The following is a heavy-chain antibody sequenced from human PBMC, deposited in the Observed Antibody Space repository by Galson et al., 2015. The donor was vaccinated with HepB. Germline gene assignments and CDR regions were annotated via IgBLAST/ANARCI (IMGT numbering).Heavy chain of an antibody. CDR1: GYTFTSYG. Sequence: SVKVSCKASGYTFTSYGISWVRQAPGQGLEWMGWISAYNGNTSYAQKFQGRVTMTTDTSTSTAYMELRSLRSDDTAVYYCARAPYYAILTGFYTPSGWFDYWGQGTLVTVSS. J-gene: IGHJ4*02. V-gene: IGHV1-18*01. CDR3: ARAPYYAILTGFYTPSGWFDY. CDR2: ISAYNGNT. D-gene: IGHD3-9*01.